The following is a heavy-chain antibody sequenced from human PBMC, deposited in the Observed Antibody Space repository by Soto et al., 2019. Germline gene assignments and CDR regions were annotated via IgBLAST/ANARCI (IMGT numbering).Heavy chain of an antibody. CDR3: ARQGVEIATIQAGPQAQIDD. Sequence: EALSLISTDSSASISGSSYEWGWIRQPPGKGREWIGSIYYSGITYYNPSLKSRVTISVDTSKNQFSLKLSSVTAADTAVYYCARQGVEIATIQAGPQAQIDDWGQGTLVTGSS. CDR1: SASISGSSYE. J-gene: IGHJ4*02. D-gene: IGHD1-1*01. CDR2: IYYSGIT. V-gene: IGHV4-39*01.